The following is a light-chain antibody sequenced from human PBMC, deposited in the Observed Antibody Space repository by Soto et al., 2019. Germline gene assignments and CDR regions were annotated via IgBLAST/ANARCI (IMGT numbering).Light chain of an antibody. Sequence: RVLTQSPGTLSLYPGERATLSCRASQSVSSTFLAWYQQKPGQAPRLLIYGASTRATGIPARFSGSGSGTEFTLTISSLQSEDFAVYYCQQYNNWPSWTFGQGTKVDIK. CDR2: GAS. V-gene: IGKV3-15*01. J-gene: IGKJ1*01. CDR3: QQYNNWPSWT. CDR1: QSVSST.